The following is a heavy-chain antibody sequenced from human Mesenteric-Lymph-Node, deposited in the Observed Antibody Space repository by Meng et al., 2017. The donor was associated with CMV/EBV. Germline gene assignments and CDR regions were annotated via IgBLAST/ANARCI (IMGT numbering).Heavy chain of an antibody. D-gene: IGHD6-19*01. Sequence: GGSLRLSCAASGFTFSSYSMNWVRQAPGKGLEWVSSISSSSSYIYYADSVKGRFTISRDNAKNSLYLQMNSLRAEDTALYYCAKDSSGQPYYYGMDVWGQGTTVTVSS. V-gene: IGHV3-21*04. CDR1: GFTFSSYS. CDR3: AKDSSGQPYYYGMDV. CDR2: ISSSSSYI. J-gene: IGHJ6*02.